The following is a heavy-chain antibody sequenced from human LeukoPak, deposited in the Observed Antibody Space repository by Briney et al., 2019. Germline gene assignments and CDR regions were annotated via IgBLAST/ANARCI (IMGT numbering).Heavy chain of an antibody. CDR3: ARERERVRVVAASNYYYYYGMDV. V-gene: IGHV4-34*01. D-gene: IGHD2-15*01. CDR2: INHSGST. J-gene: IGHJ6*02. CDR1: GGSFSGYY. Sequence: PSETLSLTCAVYGGSFSGYYWSWIRQPPGKGLEWIGEINHSGSTNYNPSLKSRVTISVDTSKNQFSLKLSSVTAADTAVYYCARERERVRVVAASNYYYYYGMDVWGQGTTVTVSS.